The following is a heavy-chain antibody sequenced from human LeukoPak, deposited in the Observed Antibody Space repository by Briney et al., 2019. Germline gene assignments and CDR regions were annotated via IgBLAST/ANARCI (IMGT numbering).Heavy chain of an antibody. J-gene: IGHJ3*02. D-gene: IGHD3-3*01. Sequence: SETLSLTCAVYGGSFSGYYWTWIRQTPEKGLEWIGEMNPSGSTNYNPSLKSRVTISVDTSKNQFSLELSSVTAADTALYYCARGRFCSADICSGGDAFDIWGQGTMVSVSS. CDR2: MNPSGST. CDR3: ARGRFCSADICSGGDAFDI. CDR1: GGSFSGYY. V-gene: IGHV4-34*01.